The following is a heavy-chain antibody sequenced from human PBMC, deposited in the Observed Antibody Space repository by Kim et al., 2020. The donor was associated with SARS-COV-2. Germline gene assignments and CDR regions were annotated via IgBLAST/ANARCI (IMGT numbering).Heavy chain of an antibody. J-gene: IGHJ4*02. CDR2: ST. V-gene: IGHV4-39*01. Sequence: STYYNPSLKSRVTISVDTSKNQFSLKLSSVTAADTAVYYCARQDGYYFDYWGQGTLVTVSS. CDR3: ARQDGYYFDY.